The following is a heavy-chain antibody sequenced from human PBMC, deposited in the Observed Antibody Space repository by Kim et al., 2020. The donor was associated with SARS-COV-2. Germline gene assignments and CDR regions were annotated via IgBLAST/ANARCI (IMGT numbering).Heavy chain of an antibody. CDR1: GFTLSNYG. Sequence: GGSLRLSCTASGFTLSNYGMHWVRQAPGKGLEWVTVIWYDGSIKYYADPVKGRFTISRDNSKNTLYLQMNSLRAEDTAIYYCAKDYCSSTSCYSHYFDYWGQGTLVTVSS. D-gene: IGHD2-2*01. V-gene: IGHV3-33*06. J-gene: IGHJ4*02. CDR2: IWYDGSIK. CDR3: AKDYCSSTSCYSHYFDY.